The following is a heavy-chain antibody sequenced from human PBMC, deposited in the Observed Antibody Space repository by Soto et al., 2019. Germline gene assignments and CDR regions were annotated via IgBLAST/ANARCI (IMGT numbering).Heavy chain of an antibody. V-gene: IGHV1-69*06. D-gene: IGHD4-17*01. CDR2: IIPSYDRT. CDR3: ARDPTIDYGDDTFDY. Sequence: QVLLLQSGSEVKKAGSSVKVSCKASGDAFKSYAIHWVRQAPGQGLEYMGRIIPSYDRTKYAQKFQGRLTLTADMYTSTVYMELSSLRSEDTAVYYCARDPTIDYGDDTFDYWGQGTKVIVSS. CDR1: GDAFKSYA. J-gene: IGHJ4*02.